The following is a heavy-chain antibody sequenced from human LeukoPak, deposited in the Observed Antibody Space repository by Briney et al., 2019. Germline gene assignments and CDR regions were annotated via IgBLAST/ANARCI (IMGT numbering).Heavy chain of an antibody. J-gene: IGHJ4*02. CDR2: IRYDGNNK. CDR1: GFTFGRFG. CDR3: AKSQYEVRWGDYFDY. D-gene: IGHD4-23*01. V-gene: IGHV3-30*02. Sequence: PGGSLRLSCAASGFTFGRFGMHWVRQAPGKGLEWVAFIRYDGNNKYYADSVKGRFTISRDNSKNTVYLQMNSLRVEDTALYYCAKSQYEVRWGDYFDYWGQGTLVTVSS.